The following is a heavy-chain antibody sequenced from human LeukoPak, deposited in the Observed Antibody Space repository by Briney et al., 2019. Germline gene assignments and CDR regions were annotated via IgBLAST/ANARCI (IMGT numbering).Heavy chain of an antibody. CDR1: GGTFGVNA. V-gene: IGHV1-69*13. Sequence: PVKVSCKASGGTFGVNAIHWVRQAPGQGLEWMGDIIPIFPKSNYAQKFQGRVTFTADESTSTAYMEMSSLTSEDTAVYYCARDGVRNMGLRLDYWGQGTLVIVSS. CDR2: IIPIFPKS. CDR3: ARDGVRNMGLRLDY. D-gene: IGHD1-14*01. J-gene: IGHJ4*02.